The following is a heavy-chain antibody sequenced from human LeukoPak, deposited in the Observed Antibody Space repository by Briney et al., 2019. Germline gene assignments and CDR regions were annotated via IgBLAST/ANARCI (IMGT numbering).Heavy chain of an antibody. V-gene: IGHV4-34*01. Sequence: SETLSLTCTVSGGSISSYYWSWIRQPPGKGLEWIGEINHSGSTNYNPSLKSRVTISVDTSKHQFSLRLSSVTAADTAVYYCARVLEGSSGQHWYFDLWGRGTLVTVSS. CDR3: ARVLEGSSGQHWYFDL. J-gene: IGHJ2*01. D-gene: IGHD6-19*01. CDR1: GGSISSYY. CDR2: INHSGST.